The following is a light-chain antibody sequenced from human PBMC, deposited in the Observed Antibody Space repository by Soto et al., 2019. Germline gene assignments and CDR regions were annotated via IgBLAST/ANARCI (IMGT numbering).Light chain of an antibody. Sequence: EIVVTQSPATLSVSPGERATLSCRASQSVNTNFAWYQQKPGHAPRLLIYGASTKATGIPARFSGSGSGTEFTLTISSLQSEDVAVYYCQQYNNWPSWTFGQGTKVEVK. CDR1: QSVNTN. J-gene: IGKJ1*01. V-gene: IGKV3-15*01. CDR3: QQYNNWPSWT. CDR2: GAS.